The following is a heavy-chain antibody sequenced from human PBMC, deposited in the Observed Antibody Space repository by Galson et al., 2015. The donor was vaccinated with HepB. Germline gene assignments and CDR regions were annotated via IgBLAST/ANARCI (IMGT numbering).Heavy chain of an antibody. CDR1: GDTSINNG. CDR2: TNPVFGTT. J-gene: IGHJ6*03. CDR3: ARWGLDFYYMDV. D-gene: IGHD3/OR15-3a*01. V-gene: IGHV1-69*05. Sequence: SVKVSCKASGDTSINNGLTWVRKAPGSGLEWMGGTNPVFGTTFYAQKFQGRLSISTDDSTSTAYMELRGLRHDDTAVYYCARWGLDFYYMDVWGIGTTVTVSS.